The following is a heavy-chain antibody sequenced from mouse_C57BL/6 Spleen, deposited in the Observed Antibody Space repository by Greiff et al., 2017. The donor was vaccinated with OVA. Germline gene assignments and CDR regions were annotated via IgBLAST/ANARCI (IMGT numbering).Heavy chain of an antibody. D-gene: IGHD2-1*01. CDR2: IDPSDSYT. CDR3: AFYGNYVGY. CDR1: GYTFTSYW. Sequence: QVQLQQPGAELVMPGASVKLSCKASGYTFTSYWMHWVKQRPGQGLEWIGEIDPSDSYTNYYQKFKGKSTLTVDKSSSTAYMQLSSLTSEDSAVYYCAFYGNYVGYWGQGTTLTVSS. J-gene: IGHJ2*01. V-gene: IGHV1-69*01.